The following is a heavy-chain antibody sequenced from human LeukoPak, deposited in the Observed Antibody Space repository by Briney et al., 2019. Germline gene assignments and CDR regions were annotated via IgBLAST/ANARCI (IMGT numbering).Heavy chain of an antibody. J-gene: IGHJ4*02. D-gene: IGHD5-18*01. CDR2: ISYDGSNK. Sequence: GRSLRLSCAASGFTFSSYATHWVRQAPGKGLEWVAVISYDGSNKYYADSVKGRFTISRDNSKNTLYLQMNSLRAEDTAVYYCARGYSYGSDYWGQGTLVTVSS. CDR3: ARGYSYGSDY. CDR1: GFTFSSYA. V-gene: IGHV3-30*04.